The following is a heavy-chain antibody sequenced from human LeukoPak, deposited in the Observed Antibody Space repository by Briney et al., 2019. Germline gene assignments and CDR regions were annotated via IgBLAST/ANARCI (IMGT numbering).Heavy chain of an antibody. J-gene: IGHJ6*02. CDR3: ARGSSGYDSSGYSNYYYYGMDV. CDR1: GGSISSGSYY. CDR2: MCTSGST. Sequence: SQTLSLTCTVSGGSISSGSYYWSWIRQPAWKGLEWIGRMCTSGSTNYNPSLKSRVTISVDTSKNQFSLKLSSVTAADTAVYYCARGSSGYDSSGYSNYYYYGMDVWGQGTTVTVSS. V-gene: IGHV4-61*02. D-gene: IGHD3-22*01.